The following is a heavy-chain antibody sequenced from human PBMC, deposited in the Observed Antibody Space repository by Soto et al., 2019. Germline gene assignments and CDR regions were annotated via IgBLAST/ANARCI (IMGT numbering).Heavy chain of an antibody. CDR3: ARATGYSSTWYDS. V-gene: IGHV4-61*01. CDR2: MYYSGST. CDR1: GASVSSGSDF. D-gene: IGHD6-13*01. Sequence: SETLSLTCVVSGASVSSGSDFWSWIRQPPGKGLEWLGYMYYSGSTKYNPSLKSRVTISADTSKNQFSLKLFSVTAADTARYYCARATGYSSTWYDSWGQGIQVTVSS. J-gene: IGHJ5*01.